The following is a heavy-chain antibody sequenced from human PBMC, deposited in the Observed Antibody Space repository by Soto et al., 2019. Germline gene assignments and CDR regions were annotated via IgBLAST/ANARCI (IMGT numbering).Heavy chain of an antibody. D-gene: IGHD5-12*01. Sequence: QVQLVESGGGLVKPGGSLRLSCAASGFTFSDYYMYWIRQAPGKGLEWVSYISSSSSYTNYADSVKGRFNISRDNAKNSLYLQMNSLRAEDTAMYYCANGIVATGELDYWGQGTLVTVSS. J-gene: IGHJ4*02. CDR3: ANGIVATGELDY. V-gene: IGHV3-11*05. CDR1: GFTFSDYY. CDR2: ISSSSSYT.